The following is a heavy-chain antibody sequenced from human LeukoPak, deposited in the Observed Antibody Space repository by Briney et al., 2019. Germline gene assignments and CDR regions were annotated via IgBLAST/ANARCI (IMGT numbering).Heavy chain of an antibody. D-gene: IGHD3-16*02. J-gene: IGHJ4*02. CDR1: GFTFSNAW. V-gene: IGHV3-15*01. CDR3: TTVSGYSVQKPYYDYVWGSYRQYYFDY. Sequence: PGGSLRLSCAASGFTFSNAWMSWVRQAPGKGLEWVGRIKSKTDGGTTDYAAPVKGRFTISRDDSKNTLYLQMNSLKTEDTAVYYCTTVSGYSVQKPYYDYVWGSYRQYYFDYWGQGTLVTVSS. CDR2: IKSKTDGGTT.